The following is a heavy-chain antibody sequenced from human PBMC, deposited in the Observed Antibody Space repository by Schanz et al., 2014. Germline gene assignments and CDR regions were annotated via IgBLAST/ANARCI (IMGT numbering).Heavy chain of an antibody. CDR3: ARGIGGYGANNYFDY. D-gene: IGHD5-12*01. CDR2: INTGSGDT. CDR1: EYSFTSYS. Sequence: QVHLVQSGAEVKRPGASVKVSCKASEYSFTSYSMHWVRQAPGQRLESMGWINTGSGDTKYPQNFQGRVTITRDTSASTAYMELSSLRSEDTAVYSCARGIGGYGANNYFDYWGQGTLVTVSS. J-gene: IGHJ4*02. V-gene: IGHV1-3*04.